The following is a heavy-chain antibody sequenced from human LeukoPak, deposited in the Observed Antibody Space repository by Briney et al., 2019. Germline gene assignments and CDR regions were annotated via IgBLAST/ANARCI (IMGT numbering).Heavy chain of an antibody. CDR1: GESLSGYY. D-gene: IGHD2/OR15-2a*01. V-gene: IGHV4-34*01. J-gene: IGHJ3*01. CDR2: TTRSGTI. CDR3: ARGHTWLGLVLRVAFDL. Sequence: SETLSLTCEVYGESLSGYYWSWIRQSPGMGLEWIGETTRSGTIVYNPSLKSRSTISVEMSKNQVSLNLSSVTAADTAVYYCARGHTWLGLVLRVAFDLWGQGTMVTVSS.